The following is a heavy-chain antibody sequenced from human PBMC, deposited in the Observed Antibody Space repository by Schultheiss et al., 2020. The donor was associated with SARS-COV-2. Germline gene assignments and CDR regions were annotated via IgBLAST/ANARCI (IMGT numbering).Heavy chain of an antibody. CDR2: ISGSGGST. D-gene: IGHD1-26*01. CDR1: GFTFSSYA. Sequence: GGSLRLSCAASGFTFSSYAMSWVRQAPGKGLEWVSAISGSGGSTYYADSVKGRFTISRDNSKNTLYLQMNSLRAEDTAVYYCARDPRVGATPYVFDYGMDVWGQGTTVTVSS. V-gene: IGHV3-23*01. CDR3: ARDPRVGATPYVFDYGMDV. J-gene: IGHJ6*02.